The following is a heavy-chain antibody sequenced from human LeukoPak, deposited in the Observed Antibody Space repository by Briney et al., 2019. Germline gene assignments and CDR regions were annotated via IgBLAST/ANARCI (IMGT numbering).Heavy chain of an antibody. CDR2: IYWDDDK. V-gene: IGHV2-5*02. CDR1: GFSLSTSGVG. CDR3: AHSLLYMVRGVIEFDY. J-gene: IGHJ4*02. Sequence: SGPTLVKPTQTLTLTCTFSGFSLSTSGVGVGWIRQPPGKALEWLALIYWDDDKRYSPSLKSRLTITKDTSKNQVVLTMTNMDPVDTATYYCAHSLLYMVRGVIEFDYWGQGTLVTVSS. D-gene: IGHD3-10*01.